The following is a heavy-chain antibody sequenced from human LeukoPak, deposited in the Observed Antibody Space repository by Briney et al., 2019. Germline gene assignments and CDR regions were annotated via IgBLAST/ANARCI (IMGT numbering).Heavy chain of an antibody. V-gene: IGHV3-48*01. CDR3: VRGNDYGGPHY. J-gene: IGHJ4*02. D-gene: IGHD4-23*01. CDR2: ISSSSSTI. Sequence: GGSLRLSCAASGFTFSSYSMNWVRQAPGKGLEWVSYISSSSSTIYYADSVKGRFTISRDNAKNSLYLQMNSLRAEDTAVYYCVRGNDYGGPHYWGQGTLVTVSS. CDR1: GFTFSSYS.